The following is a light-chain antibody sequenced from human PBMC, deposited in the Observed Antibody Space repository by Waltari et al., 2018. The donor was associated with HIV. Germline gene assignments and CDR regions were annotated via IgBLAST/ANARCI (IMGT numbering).Light chain of an antibody. CDR3: QSYDSRV. V-gene: IGLV1-40*01. Sequence: QSLLTQPPSVSGAPGQNVTISCTGSSSNIGADYDIHWYQQLPGTAPKLLIYFNNNRPAGVPDRFFGSKSGTSASLAITGLQAEDEADYYCQSYDSRVFGGGTKLTVL. J-gene: IGLJ3*02. CDR1: SSNIGADYD. CDR2: FNN.